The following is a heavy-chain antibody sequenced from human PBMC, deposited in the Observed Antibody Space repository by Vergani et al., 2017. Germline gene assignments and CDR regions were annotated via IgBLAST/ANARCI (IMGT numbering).Heavy chain of an antibody. J-gene: IGHJ6*02. CDR1: GFTFSTYG. Sequence: QVQLVESGGGVVQPGRSLRLSCAVSGFTFSTYGMNWVRQAPGKGLEWVAVISHDGSNKDYADSVKGRFTISRDNSKNTLYLQMNSLRPEDTAMYYCAGDYYGSGGYYYFGMXVWGQGP. V-gene: IGHV3-30*03. D-gene: IGHD3-10*01. CDR2: ISHDGSNK. CDR3: AGDYYGSGGYYYFGMXV.